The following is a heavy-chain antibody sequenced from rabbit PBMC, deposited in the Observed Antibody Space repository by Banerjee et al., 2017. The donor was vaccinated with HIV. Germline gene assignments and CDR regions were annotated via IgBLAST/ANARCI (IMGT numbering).Heavy chain of an antibody. J-gene: IGHJ4*01. D-gene: IGHD4-1*01. CDR3: ARDLAGVIGWNFNL. CDR2: IITSSGST. CDR1: GFSFSSSDW. V-gene: IGHV1S43*01. Sequence: QEQLEESGGDLVKPEGSLTLTCKASGFSFSSSDWICWVRQAPGKGLEVVACIITSSGSTWYASWVNGRFTISKSTSLNTVALQMTSLTAADTATYFCARDLAGVIGWNFNLWGPGTLVTVS.